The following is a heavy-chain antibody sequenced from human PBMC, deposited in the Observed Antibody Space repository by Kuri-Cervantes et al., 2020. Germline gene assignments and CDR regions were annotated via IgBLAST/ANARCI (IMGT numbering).Heavy chain of an antibody. V-gene: IGHV3-20*04. CDR3: ARIAARSDAFDI. D-gene: IGHD6-6*01. Sequence: GESLKISCAASGFTVSSTYMSWVRQAPGKGLEWVSGINWNGGITGYADSVKGRFTIFRDNAKNSLYLQMNSLRAEDTALYYCARIAARSDAFDIWGQGTRVTVSS. CDR1: GFTVSSTY. CDR2: INWNGGIT. J-gene: IGHJ3*02.